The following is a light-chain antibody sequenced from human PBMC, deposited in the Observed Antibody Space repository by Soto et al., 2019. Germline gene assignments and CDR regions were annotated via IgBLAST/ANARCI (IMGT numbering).Light chain of an antibody. CDR2: GAS. CDR3: QQYDSYLT. J-gene: IGKJ3*01. Sequence: EIVLAQSPGTLSLSPGERATLSCRASESVTGSYLAWYQQKPGQAPRLLIYGASSRATGTPDRFSGSGSETDFTLTIKRLEPEDFAVYYCQQYDSYLTFGPGTKVDIK. V-gene: IGKV3-20*01. CDR1: ESVTGSY.